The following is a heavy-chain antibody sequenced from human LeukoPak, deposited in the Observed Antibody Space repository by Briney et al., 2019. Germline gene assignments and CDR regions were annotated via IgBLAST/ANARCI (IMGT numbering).Heavy chain of an antibody. CDR3: ASSTLADYDFWSGYYADVYFDY. V-gene: IGHV4-61*01. D-gene: IGHD3-3*01. Sequence: SETLSLTCTVSGGSISSSSYYWSWIRQPPGKGLEWIGYIYYSGSTNYNPSLKSRVTISVDTSKNQFSLKLSSVTAADTAVYYCASSTLADYDFWSGYYADVYFDYWGQGTLVTVSS. J-gene: IGHJ4*02. CDR1: GGSISSSSYY. CDR2: IYYSGST.